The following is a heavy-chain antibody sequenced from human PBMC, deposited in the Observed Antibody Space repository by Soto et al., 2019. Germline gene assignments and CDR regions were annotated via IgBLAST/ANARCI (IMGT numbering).Heavy chain of an antibody. CDR3: AGAFLGARIAARPSGVNYYYGMDV. J-gene: IGHJ6*02. CDR2: IIPIFGTA. Sequence: SVKVSCKASGGTFSSYAISWVRQAPGQGLEWMGGIIPIFGTANYAQKFQGRVTITADESTSTAYMELSSLRSEDTAVYYCAGAFLGARIAARPSGVNYYYGMDVGGQGTTVTVSS. D-gene: IGHD6-6*01. V-gene: IGHV1-69*13. CDR1: GGTFSSYA.